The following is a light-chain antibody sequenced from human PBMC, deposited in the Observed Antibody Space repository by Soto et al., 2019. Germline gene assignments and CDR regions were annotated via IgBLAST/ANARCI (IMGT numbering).Light chain of an antibody. CDR3: SSYSTTNILV. V-gene: IGLV2-14*03. J-gene: IGLJ1*01. CDR2: DVN. Sequence: QSALTQPASVSGSPGQSVTISCTGASSDVGAYEHVSWYQQHPGRAPKIILYDVNNRPSGVSNHFSGSKSGNTASLVISGLQANDEADYYCSSYSTTNILVFGSGTKLTVL. CDR1: SSDVGAYEH.